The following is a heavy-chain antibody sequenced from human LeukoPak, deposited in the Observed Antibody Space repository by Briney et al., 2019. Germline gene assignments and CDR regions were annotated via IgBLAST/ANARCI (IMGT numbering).Heavy chain of an antibody. D-gene: IGHD1-1*01. J-gene: IGHJ6*03. V-gene: IGHV3-23*01. Sequence: PGGSLRLSCAASGFTFSSYAMSWVRQAPGKGLEWVSAISGSGGSTYYADSVKGRFTISRDNSKNTLYLQMNSLRAEDTAVYYCAKGHDAVSYYYYYYYMDVWGKGTTVTTSS. CDR3: AKGHDAVSYYYYYYYMDV. CDR2: ISGSGGST. CDR1: GFTFSSYA.